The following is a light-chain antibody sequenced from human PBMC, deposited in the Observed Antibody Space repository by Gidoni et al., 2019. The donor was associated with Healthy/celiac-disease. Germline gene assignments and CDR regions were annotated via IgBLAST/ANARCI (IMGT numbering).Light chain of an antibody. CDR2: AAS. J-gene: IGKJ4*01. Sequence: DIQMTQSPSSLSASVGDRVTITCRASQSISSYLNWYQQKPGKAPKLLIYAASSLQSGVPSRFSGSGSGTDFTLTISSLQPEDFATYYCQQSYSTRLVGGGTKVEIK. V-gene: IGKV1-39*01. CDR3: QQSYSTRL. CDR1: QSISSY.